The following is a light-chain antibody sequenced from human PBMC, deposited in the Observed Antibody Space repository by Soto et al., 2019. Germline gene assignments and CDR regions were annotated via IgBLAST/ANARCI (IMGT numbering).Light chain of an antibody. CDR2: GVS. CDR3: QQYNNWPPIT. J-gene: IGKJ5*01. Sequence: IVLTQSPGTLSLSPGERATLSCRASQTGSNSYLAWYQQQSGQAPRLLIYGVSTRATGTPDRFSGSGSGTEFTLTISTLQSEAFAVSYCQQYNNWPPITFGQGTRLEIK. CDR1: QTGSNSY. V-gene: IGKV3D-15*01.